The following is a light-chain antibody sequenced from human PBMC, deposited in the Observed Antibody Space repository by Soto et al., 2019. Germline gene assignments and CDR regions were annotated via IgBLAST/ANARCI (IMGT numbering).Light chain of an antibody. CDR2: DAS. CDR1: QSVRSNY. V-gene: IGKV3D-20*02. CDR3: QQRSNWLT. J-gene: IGKJ4*01. Sequence: EIVLTQSPDTLSLSPGEIATLSCRASQSVRSNYLAWYQQKPGQAPRLLIYDASNRATGIPARFSGSGSGTDFTLTISSLEPEDFAVYYRQQRSNWLTFGGGTKVDIK.